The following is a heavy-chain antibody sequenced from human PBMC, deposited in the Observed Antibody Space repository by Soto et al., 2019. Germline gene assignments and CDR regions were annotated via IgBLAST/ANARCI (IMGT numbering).Heavy chain of an antibody. CDR3: AGGASGNPVYYYYYMDV. D-gene: IGHD1-26*01. J-gene: IGHJ6*03. V-gene: IGHV3-7*04. CDR1: GFTFSSYW. CDR2: IKQDGSEK. Sequence: GGSLRLSCAASGFTFSSYWMSWVRQAPGKGLEWVANIKQDGSEKYYVDSVKGRFTISRDNSKNTLYLQMNSLRAEDTAVYYCAGGASGNPVYYYYYMDVWGKGTTVTVSS.